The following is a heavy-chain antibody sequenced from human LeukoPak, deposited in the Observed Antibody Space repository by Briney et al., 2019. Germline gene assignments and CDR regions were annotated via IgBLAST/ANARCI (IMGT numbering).Heavy chain of an antibody. J-gene: IGHJ4*02. D-gene: IGHD3-22*01. CDR2: IYYSGST. Sequence: SETLSLTCTVSGGSISSYYWNWIRQPPGKGLEWIGYIYYSGSTNYNPSLKSRVTISVDTSKNQFSLKLSSVTAADTAVYYCARGPPISGYYYSHFDYWGQGTLVTVSS. CDR1: GGSISSYY. V-gene: IGHV4-59*01. CDR3: ARGPPISGYYYSHFDY.